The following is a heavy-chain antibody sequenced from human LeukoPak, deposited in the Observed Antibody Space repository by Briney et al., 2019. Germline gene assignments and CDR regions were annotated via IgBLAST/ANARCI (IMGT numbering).Heavy chain of an antibody. V-gene: IGHV1-18*01. CDR1: GYTFTSYG. J-gene: IGHJ5*02. CDR3: ARDQLAEDWFDP. Sequence: ASVKVSCKASGYTFTSYGISWVRQAPGQGLEWMGWIGAYNGNTNYAQKLQCRVTMTTDTSTSTAYMELRSLRSDDTAVYYCARDQLAEDWFDPWGQGTLVTVSS. CDR2: IGAYNGNT. D-gene: IGHD6-13*01.